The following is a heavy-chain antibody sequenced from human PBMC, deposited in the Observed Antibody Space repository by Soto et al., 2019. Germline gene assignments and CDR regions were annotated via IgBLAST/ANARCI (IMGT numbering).Heavy chain of an antibody. D-gene: IGHD3-3*01. V-gene: IGHV3-23*01. CDR1: GFTFSSYA. CDR3: AKGQGDYDFWSGYYSVYYYYMDV. J-gene: IGHJ6*03. CDR2: ISGSGGST. Sequence: GGSLRLSCAASGFTFSSYAMSWVRQAPGKGLEWVSAISGSGGSTYYADSVKVRSTISRHNSKNTLYLQMNSLRAEDTAVYYCAKGQGDYDFWSGYYSVYYYYMDVWGKGTTVTVSS.